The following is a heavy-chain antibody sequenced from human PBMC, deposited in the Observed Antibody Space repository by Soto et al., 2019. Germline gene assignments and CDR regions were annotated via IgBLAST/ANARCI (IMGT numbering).Heavy chain of an antibody. CDR3: AKVRRFGELRSLY. CDR1: GFTFSSYA. CDR2: IGVSGDTT. D-gene: IGHD3-10*01. J-gene: IGHJ4*02. V-gene: IGHV3-23*01. Sequence: EVQLLESGGGLVQPGGSLRLSCAASGFTFSSYAMSWVRQAPGKGLEWVSAIGVSGDTTYYADSVKGRFTISRDNSKNTLYLQMGSLRAEETAVYYYAKVRRFGELRSLYWGQVTLVTVSS.